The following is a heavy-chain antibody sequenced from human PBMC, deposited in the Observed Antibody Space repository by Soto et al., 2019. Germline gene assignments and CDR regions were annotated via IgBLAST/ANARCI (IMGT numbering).Heavy chain of an antibody. J-gene: IGHJ4*02. CDR1: GGSFSGYY. Sequence: QVQLQQWGAGLLKPSETLSLSCAVYGGSFSGYYWSWIRQPPWKGLEWIGEINHSGSTNYNPSIKSRVTISVDTSKNQFSLKLRSVTAADTTVYYCARPMTTVITSLGYWGQGSLVTVSS. D-gene: IGHD4-17*01. V-gene: IGHV4-34*01. CDR2: INHSGST. CDR3: ARPMTTVITSLGY.